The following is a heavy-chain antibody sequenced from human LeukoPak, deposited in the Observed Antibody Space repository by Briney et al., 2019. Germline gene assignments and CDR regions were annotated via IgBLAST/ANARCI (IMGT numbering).Heavy chain of an antibody. CDR3: ARAGVVRYVAWLINYYMDV. CDR1: GFTFTNHA. Sequence: GGSLRLSWAASGFTFTNHAMLWVRQAPGKGLEYVSAISGNGGSTYYANSVKGRFTISRDNSKNTVYLQMGSLRPEDMAVYYCARAGVVRYVAWLINYYMDVWGKGTTVTVSS. J-gene: IGHJ6*03. V-gene: IGHV3-64*01. CDR2: ISGNGGST. D-gene: IGHD3-9*01.